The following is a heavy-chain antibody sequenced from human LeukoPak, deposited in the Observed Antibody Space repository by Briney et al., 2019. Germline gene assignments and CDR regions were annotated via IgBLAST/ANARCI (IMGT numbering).Heavy chain of an antibody. V-gene: IGHV4-39*07. CDR2: IYYSGST. CDR1: GGSISSSSYY. CDR3: ARGQGRGFYGSGSYYPGVVWFDP. J-gene: IGHJ5*02. Sequence: PSETLSLTCTVSGGSISSSSYYWGWIRQPPGKGLEWIGSIYYSGSTNYNPSLKSRATISVDTSKNQFSLKLSSVTAADTAAYYCARGQGRGFYGSGSYYPGVVWFDPWGQGTLVTVSS. D-gene: IGHD3-10*01.